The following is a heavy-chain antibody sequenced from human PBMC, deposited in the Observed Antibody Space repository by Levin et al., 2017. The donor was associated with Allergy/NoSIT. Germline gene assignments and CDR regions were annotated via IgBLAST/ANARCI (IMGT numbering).Heavy chain of an antibody. CDR3: ASIPHVDTSNY. CDR1: GFTFSSYA. J-gene: IGHJ4*02. CDR2: ISYDGSNK. Sequence: GESLKISCAASGFTFSSYAMHWVRQAPGKGLEWVAVISYDGSNKYYADSVKGRFTISRDNSKNTLYLQMNSLRAEDTAVYYCASIPHVDTSNYWGQGTLVTVSS. D-gene: IGHD5-18*01. V-gene: IGHV3-30-3*01.